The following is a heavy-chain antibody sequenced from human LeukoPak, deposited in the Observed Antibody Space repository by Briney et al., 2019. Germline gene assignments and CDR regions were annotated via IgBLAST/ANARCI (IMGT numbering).Heavy chain of an antibody. D-gene: IGHD2-2*01. CDR3: AKFDIVVVPAAQTQGVDY. CDR2: ISGSGGST. V-gene: IGHV3-23*01. J-gene: IGHJ4*02. CDR1: GFTFSSYA. Sequence: PGGSLRLSCAASGFTFSSYAMSWVRQAPGKGLEWVSAISGSGGSTYYADSVKGRFTISRDNSKNTLYLQMNSLRAEDTAVYYCAKFDIVVVPAAQTQGVDYWGQGTLVTVSS.